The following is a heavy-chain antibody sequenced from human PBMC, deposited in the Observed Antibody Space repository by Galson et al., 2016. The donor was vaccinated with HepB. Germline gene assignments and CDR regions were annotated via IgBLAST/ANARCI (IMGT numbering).Heavy chain of an antibody. J-gene: IGHJ4*02. CDR2: IWYDGTKN. V-gene: IGHV3-33*01. CDR3: ARANGPYTRGWYVFEVVF. Sequence: SLRLSCAASGFTFSNYGMHWVRQAPGKGLEWAAFIWYDGTKNYYADSVKGRFTISRDDSKNTLYLQMNSLRAEDTDVYYCARANGPYTRGWYVFEVVFWGQGTLVTVSS. CDR1: GFTFSNYG. D-gene: IGHD6-19*01.